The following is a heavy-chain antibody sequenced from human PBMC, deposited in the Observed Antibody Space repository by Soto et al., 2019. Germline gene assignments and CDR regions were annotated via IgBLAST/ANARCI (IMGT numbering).Heavy chain of an antibody. J-gene: IGHJ4*02. D-gene: IGHD3-3*01. Sequence: GGSLRLSCAASGFTFSSYAMSWVRQAPGKGLEWVSAISGSGGSTYYADSVKGRFTISRDNSKNTLYLQMNSLRAEDTAVYYCAKDRSIFGVVIPFDYWGQGTLVTVSS. CDR2: ISGSGGST. CDR3: AKDRSIFGVVIPFDY. CDR1: GFTFSSYA. V-gene: IGHV3-23*01.